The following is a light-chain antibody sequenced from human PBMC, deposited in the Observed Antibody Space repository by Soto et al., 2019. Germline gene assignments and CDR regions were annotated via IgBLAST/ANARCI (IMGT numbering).Light chain of an antibody. V-gene: IGLV1-44*01. CDR1: SSNIGRNT. CDR3: AAWDDSLGGVV. Sequence: QSVLTQPPSVSATPGQRVTISCSGSSSNIGRNTVTWYQQLPGTAPRLLIYSGGQRPSGVPARFSDSKSGTLASLAISGLQSEDEADYYCAAWDDSLGGVVFGGGTKVTVL. CDR2: SGG. J-gene: IGLJ2*01.